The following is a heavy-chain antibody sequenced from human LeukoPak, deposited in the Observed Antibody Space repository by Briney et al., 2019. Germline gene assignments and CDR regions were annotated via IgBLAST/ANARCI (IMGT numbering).Heavy chain of an antibody. J-gene: IGHJ5*02. CDR1: GGSIGSYY. CDR2: THYSGST. Sequence: SETLSLTCTVSGGSIGSYYWSWVRQSPGKGLEWIGYTHYSGSTSYNPSLRSRVTMLLDSSKNQFSLILRSVTAADAAVYYCARLVGSYKSHLDPWGQGTRVTVSS. CDR3: ARLVGSYKSHLDP. D-gene: IGHD1-26*01. V-gene: IGHV4-59*01.